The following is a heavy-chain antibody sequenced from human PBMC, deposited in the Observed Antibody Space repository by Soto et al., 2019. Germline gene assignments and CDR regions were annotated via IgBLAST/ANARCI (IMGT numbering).Heavy chain of an antibody. Sequence: GGSLRLSCAASGFTFSTYSMNWVRQAPGKGLEWISYISSGSSVIYYADSVKGRFTISRDNARNSLYLQMNSLRAEDTAVYYCARDSPPIASWGQGTLVTVSS. CDR3: ARDSPPIAS. CDR2: ISSGSSVI. J-gene: IGHJ5*02. CDR1: GFTFSTYS. D-gene: IGHD3-3*02. V-gene: IGHV3-48*01.